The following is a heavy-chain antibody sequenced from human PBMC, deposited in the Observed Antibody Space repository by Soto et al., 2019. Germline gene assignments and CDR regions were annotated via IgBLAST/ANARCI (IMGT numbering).Heavy chain of an antibody. Sequence: ASVKVSCKASGYTFTSYYMHWVRQAPGQGLEWMGIINPSGGSTSYAQRFQGRVTMTRDTSTSTVYMELSSLRSEDTAVYYCARGITMIVVVIPGAFDIWGQGTMVTVSS. D-gene: IGHD3-22*01. J-gene: IGHJ3*02. CDR2: INPSGGST. V-gene: IGHV1-46*01. CDR3: ARGITMIVVVIPGAFDI. CDR1: GYTFTSYY.